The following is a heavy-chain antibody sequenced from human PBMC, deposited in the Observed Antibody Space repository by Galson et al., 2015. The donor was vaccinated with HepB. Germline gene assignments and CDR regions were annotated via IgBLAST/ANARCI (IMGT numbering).Heavy chain of an antibody. CDR1: GFTFSDYY. Sequence: SLRLSCAASGFTFSDYYMSWIRQAPGKGLEWVSYISSSGSTIYYADSVKGRFTISRDNAKNSLYLQMNSLRAEDTAVYYCARFNGVTTVTTSGEYYYYYGMDVWGQGTTVTVSS. D-gene: IGHD4-17*01. J-gene: IGHJ6*02. CDR2: ISSSGSTI. CDR3: ARFNGVTTVTTSGEYYYYYGMDV. V-gene: IGHV3-11*04.